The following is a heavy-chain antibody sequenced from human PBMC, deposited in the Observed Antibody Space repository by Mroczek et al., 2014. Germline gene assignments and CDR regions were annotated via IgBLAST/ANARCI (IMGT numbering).Heavy chain of an antibody. CDR2: IYPGDSDT. V-gene: IGHV5-51*01. Sequence: VQLVQSGAEVKKPGESLKISCKGSGYSFTSYWIGWVRQMPGKGLEWMGIIYPGDSDTRYSPSFQGPGHHLSRQVHQHRYLQWSSLKASDTAMYYXARHVDYGPATTWGQGNPGSPSPQ. CDR3: ARHVDYGPATT. CDR1: GYSFTSYW. J-gene: IGHJ4*02. D-gene: IGHD4-17*01.